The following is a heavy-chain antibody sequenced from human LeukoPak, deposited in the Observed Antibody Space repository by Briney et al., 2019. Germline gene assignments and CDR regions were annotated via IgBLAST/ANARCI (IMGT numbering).Heavy chain of an antibody. CDR2: INPNSGGT. CDR3: AREARWYCGGDCYSFGNDY. J-gene: IGHJ4*02. CDR1: GYTFTGYY. D-gene: IGHD2-21*01. Sequence: GASVKVSCKASGYTFTGYYMHWVRQAPGQGLEWMGWINPNSGGTNYAQKFQGRVTMTRDTSISTAYMELSRLRSDDTAVYYCAREARWYCGGDCYSFGNDYWGQGTLVTVSS. V-gene: IGHV1-2*02.